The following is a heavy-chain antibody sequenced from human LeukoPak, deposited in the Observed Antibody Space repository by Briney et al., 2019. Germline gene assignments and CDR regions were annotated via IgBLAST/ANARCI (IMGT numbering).Heavy chain of an antibody. CDR2: IYMSGNT. CDR3: ARDGRASDI. V-gene: IGHV4-61*02. CDR1: GGPISTAGYY. J-gene: IGHJ3*02. Sequence: SETLSLTCTVSGGPISTAGYYWSWIRQPAGKGLEWIGRIYMSGNTNYNPSLKSRVTISVDTSKNHFSLKLSSVTAADTAVYYCARDGRASDIWGQGTMVIVSS. D-gene: IGHD2-15*01.